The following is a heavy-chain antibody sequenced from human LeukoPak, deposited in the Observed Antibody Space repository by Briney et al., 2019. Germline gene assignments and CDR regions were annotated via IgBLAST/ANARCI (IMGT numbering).Heavy chain of an antibody. CDR1: GGTFSNYA. Sequence: SVKVSCMASGGTFSNYAVSWVRQAPGQGLEWMGEIIPIFGTANYAQKFQGRVTITADESTSTAYLDLSSLRSEDTAVYYCARDAHYGSGSSFDFWGQGTLVTVSS. J-gene: IGHJ4*02. V-gene: IGHV1-69*01. CDR3: ARDAHYGSGSSFDF. CDR2: IIPIFGTA. D-gene: IGHD3-10*01.